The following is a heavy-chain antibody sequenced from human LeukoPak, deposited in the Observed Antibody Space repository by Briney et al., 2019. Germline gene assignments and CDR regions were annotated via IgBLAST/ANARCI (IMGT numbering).Heavy chain of an antibody. CDR2: ANLQGST. J-gene: IGHJ4*02. CDR3: AREGGPYRPLDY. V-gene: IGHV4-4*02. CDR1: GGSITITNY. Sequence: PSETLSLTCGVSGGSITITNYWTWVRQPPGKGLEWIGEANLQGSTNYNPSLMGRVAISVDTSENHISLQLTSVTAADTAVYYCAREGGPYRPLDYSGQGTLVTVSS.